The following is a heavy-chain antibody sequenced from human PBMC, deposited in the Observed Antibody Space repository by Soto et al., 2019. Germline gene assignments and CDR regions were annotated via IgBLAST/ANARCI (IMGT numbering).Heavy chain of an antibody. CDR2: INPSGDSA. CDR3: ARVGSFEVVAATDYFDH. J-gene: IGHJ4*02. CDR1: GYTFNSYY. Sequence: VQLVQSGAEVKKPGASVKISCKASGYTFNSYYMHWVRQAPGQGLEWMGVINPSGDSAGYAQKFQGRVTMTRDTSTSTLYMDLSGLRSDDTAVYYCARVGSFEVVAATDYFDHWGQGTLITVS. D-gene: IGHD6-19*01. V-gene: IGHV1-46*02.